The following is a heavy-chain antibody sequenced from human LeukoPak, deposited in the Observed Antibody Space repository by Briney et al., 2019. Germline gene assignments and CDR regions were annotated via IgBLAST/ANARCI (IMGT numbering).Heavy chain of an antibody. CDR1: GFTFSNYA. CDR2: ISDSGGST. J-gene: IGHJ4*02. V-gene: IGHV3-23*01. CDR3: AKRGTVTTFGHCDY. D-gene: IGHD4-17*01. Sequence: GGSLRLSCAASGFTFSNYAMSWVRQAPGKGLEWGSTISDSGGSTYYADSVKGRFTISRDNSKNTLYLQMNSLRAEDTAVYYCAKRGTVTTFGHCDYWGQGTLVTVSS.